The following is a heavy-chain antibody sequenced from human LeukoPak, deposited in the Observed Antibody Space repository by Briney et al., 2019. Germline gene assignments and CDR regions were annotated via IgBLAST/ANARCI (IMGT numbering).Heavy chain of an antibody. CDR3: ATDRDNSDWQKRFDS. CDR1: GFTFSTYW. CDR2: INQDASEI. V-gene: IGHV3-7*01. J-gene: IGHJ4*02. Sequence: GGSLRLSCAASGFTFSTYWMNWYRQAPGKGRGWVGNINQDASEINYVDSVRGRFTISRDNAKNSLHLQMNSLRAEDTAVYYCATDRDNSDWQKRFDSWGQGTLVTVSS. D-gene: IGHD2-21*02.